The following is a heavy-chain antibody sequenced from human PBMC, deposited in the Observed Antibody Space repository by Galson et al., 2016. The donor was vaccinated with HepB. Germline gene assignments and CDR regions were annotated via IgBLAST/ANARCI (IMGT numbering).Heavy chain of an antibody. Sequence: SLRLSCAASGFTFSSYSVNWVRQAPGKGLEWVANTKPDGSEKYYVDSVKGRFSISRDNTQKSLYLQMNSLRAEDTAVYYCAGGYFWFGEGLSDYWGQGTLVTVSS. CDR1: GFTFSSYS. J-gene: IGHJ4*02. V-gene: IGHV3-7*03. CDR3: AGGYFWFGEGLSDY. D-gene: IGHD3-10*01. CDR2: TKPDGSEK.